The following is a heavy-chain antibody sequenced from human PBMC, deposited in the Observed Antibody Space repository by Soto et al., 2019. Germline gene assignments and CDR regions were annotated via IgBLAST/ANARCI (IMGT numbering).Heavy chain of an antibody. D-gene: IGHD2-2*01. J-gene: IGHJ6*02. V-gene: IGHV3-13*01. Sequence: GGSLRLSCAASGFTFSSHDMHWVRQATGKGPEWVSGIGTAGDTYYPGSVKGRFTISRENAKNSLYLQMNSLRAEDTAVYYCARGFPQGIVPTTMRYYYYYGMDVWGQGTTVTVSS. CDR2: IGTAGDT. CDR1: GFTFSSHD. CDR3: ARGFPQGIVPTTMRYYYYYGMDV.